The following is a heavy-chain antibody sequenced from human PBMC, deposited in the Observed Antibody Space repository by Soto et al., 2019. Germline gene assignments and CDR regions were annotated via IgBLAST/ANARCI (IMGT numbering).Heavy chain of an antibody. D-gene: IGHD6-6*01. Sequence: PSETVSLTCTVSGGSISSGGYYWSWIRQHPGKGLEWIGYIYYSGSTYYNPSLKSRVTISVDTSKNQFSLKLSSVTAADTAVYYCASSTRQHRAPHYFDYWGQGTLVTVSS. J-gene: IGHJ4*02. CDR2: IYYSGST. V-gene: IGHV4-31*03. CDR3: ASSTRQHRAPHYFDY. CDR1: GGSISSGGYY.